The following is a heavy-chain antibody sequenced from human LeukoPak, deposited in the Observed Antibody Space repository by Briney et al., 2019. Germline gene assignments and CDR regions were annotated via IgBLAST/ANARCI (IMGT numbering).Heavy chain of an antibody. Sequence: PGGSLRLSCAASGFNFSSYGMHWVRQAPGKGLEWVAFIRYDGSNKYYADSVKGRFTISRDNSKNTLYLQMNSLRAEDTAVYYCARGLGYSGYDSYYYYMDVWGKGTTVTVSS. CDR1: GFNFSSYG. CDR3: ARGLGYSGYDSYYYYMDV. CDR2: IRYDGSNK. J-gene: IGHJ6*03. V-gene: IGHV3-30*02. D-gene: IGHD5-12*01.